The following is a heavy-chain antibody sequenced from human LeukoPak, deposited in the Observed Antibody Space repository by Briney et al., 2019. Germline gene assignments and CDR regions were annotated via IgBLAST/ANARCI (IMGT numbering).Heavy chain of an antibody. CDR3: AKDLVGSSSWIDY. D-gene: IGHD6-13*01. V-gene: IGHV3-33*06. Sequence: GRSLRLSCAASGFTFSSYGMHWVRQAPGKGLEWVAVIWYDGSNKYYADSVKGRFTIPRDNSKNTLYLQMNSLRAEDTAVYYCAKDLVGSSSWIDYWGQGTLVTVSS. CDR2: IWYDGSNK. CDR1: GFTFSSYG. J-gene: IGHJ4*02.